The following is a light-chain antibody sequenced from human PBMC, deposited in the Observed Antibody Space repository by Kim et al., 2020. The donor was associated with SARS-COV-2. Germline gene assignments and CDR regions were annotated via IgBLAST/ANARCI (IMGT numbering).Light chain of an antibody. J-gene: IGKJ1*01. Sequence: DIQMTQSPSTLSASVGDRVTITCRASQSISTWLAWYQQKPGKAPKLLIYKASSLESGVPSRFSGSGSGTDFTLTVSSLQPDDFATYYCKQYNSYPWTFGQGTKVDIK. V-gene: IGKV1-5*03. CDR2: KAS. CDR3: KQYNSYPWT. CDR1: QSISTW.